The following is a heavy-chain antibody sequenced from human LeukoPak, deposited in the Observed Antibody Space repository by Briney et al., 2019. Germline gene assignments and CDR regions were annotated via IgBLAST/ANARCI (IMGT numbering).Heavy chain of an antibody. CDR3: AREEYYGSGSYYPNWFDP. CDR1: GFTFSSYG. V-gene: IGHV3-48*01. CDR2: ISSSSSTI. D-gene: IGHD3-10*01. J-gene: IGHJ5*02. Sequence: GGSLRLSCAASGFTFSSYGMHWVRQAPGKGLEWVSYISSSSSTIYYADSVKGRFTISRDNAKNSLYLQMNSLRAEDTAVYYCAREEYYGSGSYYPNWFDPWGQGTLVTVSS.